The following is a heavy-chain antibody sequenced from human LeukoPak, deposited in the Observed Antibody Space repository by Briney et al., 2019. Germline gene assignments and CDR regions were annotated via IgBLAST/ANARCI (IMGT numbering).Heavy chain of an antibody. CDR1: GGSISSYY. CDR2: IYYSGST. CDR3: ARNNPGLGYYYYYMDV. V-gene: IGHV4-59*01. J-gene: IGHJ6*03. D-gene: IGHD1/OR15-1a*01. Sequence: PSETLSLTCTVSGGSISSYYWSWIRQPPGKGLEWIGYIYYSGSTNYNPSLKSRVTISVDTSKNQFSLKLSSVTAADTAVYYCARNNPGLGYYYYYMDVWGKGTTVTISS.